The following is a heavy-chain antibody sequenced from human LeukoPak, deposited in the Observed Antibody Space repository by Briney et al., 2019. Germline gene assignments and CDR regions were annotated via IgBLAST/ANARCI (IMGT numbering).Heavy chain of an antibody. CDR1: GGTFSSYA. Sequence: ASVKVSCKASGGTFSSYAISWVRQAPGQGLEWMRRIIPILGIANYAQKFQGRVTITADKSTSTAYMELSSLRSEDTAVYYCAEMGTGGPWDYWGQGTLVTVSS. CDR2: IIPILGIA. D-gene: IGHD5-24*01. V-gene: IGHV1-69*04. J-gene: IGHJ4*02. CDR3: AEMGTGGPWDY.